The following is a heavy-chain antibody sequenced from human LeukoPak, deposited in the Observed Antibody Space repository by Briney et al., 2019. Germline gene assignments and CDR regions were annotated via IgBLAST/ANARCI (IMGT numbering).Heavy chain of an antibody. CDR2: INPNNGGT. Sequence: ASVKVSCKASGYTFSGYYMHWVRQAPGQGLEWMGWINPNNGGTNYAQKFQGRVTMSRDTSISTAYMELSRLRSDDTAVYYCARVPGYCSSTNCSAWGQGTLVTVSS. D-gene: IGHD2-2*01. J-gene: IGHJ5*02. CDR3: ARVPGYCSSTNCSA. CDR1: GYTFSGYY. V-gene: IGHV1-2*02.